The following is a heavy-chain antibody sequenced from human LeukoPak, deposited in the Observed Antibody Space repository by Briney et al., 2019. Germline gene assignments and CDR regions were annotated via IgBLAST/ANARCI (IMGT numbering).Heavy chain of an antibody. Sequence: SETLSLTCTVSGGSISSYYWSWIRQPPGKGLEWIGYIYYSGSTNYNPSLKSRVTISVDTSKNQFSLKLSSVTAADTAVYYCARYGSSWYFDYWGQGTLVTVSS. V-gene: IGHV4-59*01. D-gene: IGHD6-13*01. CDR2: IYYSGST. CDR1: GGSISSYY. CDR3: ARYGSSWYFDY. J-gene: IGHJ4*02.